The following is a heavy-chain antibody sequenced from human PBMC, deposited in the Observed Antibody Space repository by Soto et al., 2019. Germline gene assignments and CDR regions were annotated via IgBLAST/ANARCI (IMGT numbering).Heavy chain of an antibody. CDR1: GYSFTSYW. CDR2: IYPGDSDT. D-gene: IGHD6-19*01. V-gene: IGHV5-51*01. Sequence: GESLKISCKGSGYSFTSYWIGWVRQMPGKGLEWMGIIYPGDSDTRYSPSFQGQVTISADKSISTAYLQWSSLKASDTAMYYCARQLRSYISGLHNYHYYMAVWGQGTSVTVSS. CDR3: ARQLRSYISGLHNYHYYMAV. J-gene: IGHJ6*03.